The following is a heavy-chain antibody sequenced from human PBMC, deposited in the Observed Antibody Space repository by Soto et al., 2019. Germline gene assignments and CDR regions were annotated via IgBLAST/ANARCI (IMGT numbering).Heavy chain of an antibody. V-gene: IGHV4-59*01. CDR2: MSYTGNT. CDR3: ARADTIIVPLAQ. CDR1: GGSISGYF. D-gene: IGHD2-15*01. J-gene: IGHJ4*02. Sequence: PSETLSLTCTVSGGSISGYFWNWIRQPPGKGLEWIGYMSYTGNTYSNPSLTSRVSISVDTSKNQFSLNLNSVTAADTSVYYCARADTIIVPLAQWGQGTLVTVSS.